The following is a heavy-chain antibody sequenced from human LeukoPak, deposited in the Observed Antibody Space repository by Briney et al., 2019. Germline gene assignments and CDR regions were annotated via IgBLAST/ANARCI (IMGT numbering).Heavy chain of an antibody. CDR2: IYHSGIA. J-gene: IGHJ6*02. V-gene: IGHV4-4*02. CDR1: DGSISNVVW. CDR3: ARDTGHQLSRRNYYAMDV. Sequence: SGTLSLTCTVSDGSISNVVWWSWVRQPPGKGLEWIGEIYHSGIANYNPSLKSRVTMSVDKSKNQFSLKLTSVTAADTAVYYCARDTGHQLSRRNYYAMDVWGQGTTVTVSS. D-gene: IGHD2-2*01.